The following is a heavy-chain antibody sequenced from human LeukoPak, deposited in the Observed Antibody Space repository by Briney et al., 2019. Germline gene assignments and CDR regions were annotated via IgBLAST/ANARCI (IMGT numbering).Heavy chain of an antibody. D-gene: IGHD6-19*01. CDR1: GGSFSNYY. Sequence: PSETLSLTCAVYGGSFSNYYWNWIRQPPGKGLEWIGEISHSGNTNYNPSLKGRVTISVDTSKKQFSLKLSSVTAADTAVYYCARRIAVAGTDYYYGMDVWGQGTTVTVSS. J-gene: IGHJ6*02. V-gene: IGHV4-34*01. CDR2: ISHSGNT. CDR3: ARRIAVAGTDYYYGMDV.